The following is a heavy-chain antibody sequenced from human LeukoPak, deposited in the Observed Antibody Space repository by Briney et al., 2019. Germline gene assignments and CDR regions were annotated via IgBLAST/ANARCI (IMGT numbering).Heavy chain of an antibody. Sequence: PSETLSLTCTVSGGSISRSSYYWGWIRQPPGKGLEWIGSIYYSGSIYYNPSLKSRVTISVDTSKNQLSLKLRSVTAADTAVYYCARERREQLLPPYTRLVTYFDYWGQGTLVTVSS. CDR2: IYYSGSI. V-gene: IGHV4-39*07. D-gene: IGHD1-26*01. CDR1: GGSISRSSYY. J-gene: IGHJ4*02. CDR3: ARERREQLLPPYTRLVTYFDY.